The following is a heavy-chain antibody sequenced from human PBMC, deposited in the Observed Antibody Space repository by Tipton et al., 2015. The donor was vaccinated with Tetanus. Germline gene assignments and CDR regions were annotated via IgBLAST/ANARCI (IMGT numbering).Heavy chain of an antibody. CDR2: IFHTGGA. CDR1: GGSVNSDDYY. Sequence: TLSFTCTVSGGSVNSDDYYWTWIRQHPGKGLDWIGYIFHTGGADYNPSLKSRATISIDTSKNQFSLKLSSVTAADTAVYYCARANYDFPKKGPFDSWGQGTLVIVSS. CDR3: ARANYDFPKKGPFDS. V-gene: IGHV4-31*03. D-gene: IGHD3-3*01. J-gene: IGHJ4*02.